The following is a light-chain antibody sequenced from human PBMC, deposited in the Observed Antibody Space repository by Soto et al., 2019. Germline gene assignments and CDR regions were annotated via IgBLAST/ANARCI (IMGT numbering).Light chain of an antibody. CDR1: QRISGR. Sequence: DIQMTQSPSTLSASVGDRVTITCRASQRISGRLAWYQQKPGKAPNLLIYDVSNLESGVPSRFSGTGSGTEFTLTINSLQPDDFATYYCQQYNSYSTFGPGTKVDIK. CDR3: QQYNSYST. CDR2: DVS. V-gene: IGKV1-5*01. J-gene: IGKJ1*01.